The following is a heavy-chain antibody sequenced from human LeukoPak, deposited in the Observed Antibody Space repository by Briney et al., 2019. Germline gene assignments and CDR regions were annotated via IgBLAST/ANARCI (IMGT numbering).Heavy chain of an antibody. CDR1: GFTFSSYG. D-gene: IGHD3-10*01. J-gene: IGHJ4*02. Sequence: GGSLRLSCAASGFTFSSYGMHWVRQAPGKGLEWVAVISYDGSNKYYADSVKGRFTISRDNSKNTLYLQMNSLRAEDTAVYYCAKDYGSGSPHLLFGYWGQGTLVTVSS. V-gene: IGHV3-30*18. CDR3: AKDYGSGSPHLLFGY. CDR2: ISYDGSNK.